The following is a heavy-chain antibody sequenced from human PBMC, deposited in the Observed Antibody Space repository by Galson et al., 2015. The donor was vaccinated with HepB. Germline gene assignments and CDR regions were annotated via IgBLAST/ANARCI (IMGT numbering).Heavy chain of an antibody. D-gene: IGHD1-26*01. J-gene: IGHJ4*02. CDR1: GFTFSSYA. CDR2: ISGSGGST. CDR3: AKVWEPATTFDY. V-gene: IGHV3-23*01. Sequence: SLRLSCAASGFTFSSYAMSWVRQAPGKGLEWVSAISGSGGSTYYADSVKGRFTISRDNSKNTLYLQMNSLRAEDTAVYYCAKVWEPATTFDYWGQGTLVTVSS.